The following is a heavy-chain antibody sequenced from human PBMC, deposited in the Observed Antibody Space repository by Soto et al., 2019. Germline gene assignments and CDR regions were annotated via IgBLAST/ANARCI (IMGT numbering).Heavy chain of an antibody. D-gene: IGHD6-13*01. Sequence: QVQLVESGGGVVQPGRSLRLSCAASGFTFSSYGMHWVRQAPGKGLEWVAVIWYDGSNKYYADSVKGRFTISRDNSKNMLYLQMNSLRAEDTAVYYCARDARVWSSSWYSYGYWGQGTLVTVSS. CDR1: GFTFSSYG. CDR2: IWYDGSNK. CDR3: ARDARVWSSSWYSYGY. J-gene: IGHJ4*02. V-gene: IGHV3-33*01.